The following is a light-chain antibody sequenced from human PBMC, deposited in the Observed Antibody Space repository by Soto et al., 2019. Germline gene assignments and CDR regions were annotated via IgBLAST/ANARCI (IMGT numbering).Light chain of an antibody. Sequence: EMQMTRSPSTLSASVGDRGNITLRARHIISRCLAWYQQKPGKAPKLLIYDVSNLESGVPSRFSGSGSGTEFTLTISSLQPDDVATYYCQQYSTSWTFGQGTKV. CDR3: QQYSTSWT. J-gene: IGKJ1*01. CDR1: HIISRC. CDR2: DVS. V-gene: IGKV1-5*01.